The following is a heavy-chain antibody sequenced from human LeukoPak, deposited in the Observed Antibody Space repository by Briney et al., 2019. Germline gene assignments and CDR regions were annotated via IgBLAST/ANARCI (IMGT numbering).Heavy chain of an antibody. CDR1: GFTSSSYW. V-gene: IGHV3-7*03. J-gene: IGHJ3*02. CDR3: AGWPSSSWYKVAAFGI. CDR2: IKQDGSEK. Sequence: GGSLRLSCAASGFTSSSYWMSWVRQAPGKGLEWVANIKQDGSEKYYVDSVKGRFTISKDNAKNSLYLQMNSLRAEDTAVYYCAGWPSSSWYKVAAFGIWGQGTMVTVSS. D-gene: IGHD6-13*01.